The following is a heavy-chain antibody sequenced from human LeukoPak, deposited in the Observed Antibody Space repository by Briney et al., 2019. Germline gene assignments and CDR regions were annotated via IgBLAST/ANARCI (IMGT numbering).Heavy chain of an antibody. Sequence: ASVKVSCKASVYTFTGYYIHWVRQAPGQGLEWMGWINPNSGGTNYAQKFQGRVTMTRDTSISTAYMELSRLRSDDTAVYYCARGGLVVAAIVGSYNYWGQGTLVTVSS. CDR3: ARGGLVVAAIVGSYNY. CDR2: INPNSGGT. J-gene: IGHJ4*02. D-gene: IGHD2-15*01. CDR1: VYTFTGYY. V-gene: IGHV1-2*02.